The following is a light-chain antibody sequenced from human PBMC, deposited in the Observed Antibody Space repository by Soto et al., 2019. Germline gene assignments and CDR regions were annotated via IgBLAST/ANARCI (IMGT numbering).Light chain of an antibody. CDR3: QQSYSSPRA. V-gene: IGKV1-39*01. J-gene: IGKJ3*01. Sequence: DIQMTQSPSSLSASVGDRVTITCRASQSVSTYLNWYQQKPGKAPKLLIYAASILHSGVPSRFSGSGSGTDFTLTISCLQPEDFATYYCQQSYSSPRAFGQGTKVDIK. CDR1: QSVSTY. CDR2: AAS.